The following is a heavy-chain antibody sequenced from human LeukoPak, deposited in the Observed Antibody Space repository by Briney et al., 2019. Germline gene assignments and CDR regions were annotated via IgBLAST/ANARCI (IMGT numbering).Heavy chain of an antibody. CDR1: GFTFSTYE. D-gene: IGHD2-21*02. CDR2: ITDSGRTI. J-gene: IGHJ6*03. CDR3: ARGEVVTASLPDYFYYYMDV. V-gene: IGHV3-48*03. Sequence: GGSLRLSCAASGFTFSTYEMNWVRQAPGKGLEWVSYITDSGRTIYYADSVKGRFTISRDNAKNSLFLQMNSLRAEDTAVYYCARGEVVTASLPDYFYYYMDVWGKGTTVTISS.